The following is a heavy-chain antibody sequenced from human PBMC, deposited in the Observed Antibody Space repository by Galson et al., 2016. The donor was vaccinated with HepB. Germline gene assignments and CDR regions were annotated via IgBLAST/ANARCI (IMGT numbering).Heavy chain of an antibody. D-gene: IGHD1-26*01. CDR2: IDWDDDK. J-gene: IGHJ4*02. CDR3: ARKRSSGGGVFDY. Sequence: PALVKPTQTLTLTCTFSGFSLTTSGMCVSWIRQPPGKALEWLARIDWDDDKYYSTSLETRLTISKDTSKNQVVLTMTNMDPVDTATYYCARKRSSGGGVFDYWGQGTLVTVSS. CDR1: GFSLTTSGMC. V-gene: IGHV2-70*11.